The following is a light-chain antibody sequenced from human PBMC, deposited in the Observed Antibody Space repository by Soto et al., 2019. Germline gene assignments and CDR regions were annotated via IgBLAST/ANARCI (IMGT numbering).Light chain of an antibody. CDR2: LGS. J-gene: IGKJ4*01. CDR3: MQALQSPLT. Sequence: DLVMTQSPLSLPVAPGEPASISCRSSQSLLHSNGNNYLEWYLQRPGQSPQVLIYLGSNRASGVPDRFSGSGSGTDFTLKISRVEAEDVGVYYCMQALQSPLTFGGGTKVEIK. CDR1: QSLLHSNGNNY. V-gene: IGKV2-28*01.